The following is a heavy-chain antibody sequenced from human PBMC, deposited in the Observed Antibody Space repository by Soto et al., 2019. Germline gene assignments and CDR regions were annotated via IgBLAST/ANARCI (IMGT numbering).Heavy chain of an antibody. V-gene: IGHV1-8*01. D-gene: IGHD1-1*01. CDR3: ARGVDAGVDV. CDR2: MSPNSGAT. J-gene: IGHJ6*02. CDR1: GYTFTTYD. Sequence: QVQLVQSGAEVTKPGASVKVSCRASGYTFTTYDINWVRQATGQGLEWMGWMSPNSGATGYAQKFQGRVTMTRDTPISTAYMELSNLRCEDTAIYYCARGVDAGVDVWGQGTTVTVSS.